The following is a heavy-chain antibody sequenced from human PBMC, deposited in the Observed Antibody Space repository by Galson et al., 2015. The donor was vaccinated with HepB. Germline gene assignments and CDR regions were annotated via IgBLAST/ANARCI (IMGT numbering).Heavy chain of an antibody. V-gene: IGHV3-48*03. J-gene: IGHJ4*02. CDR2: IDTSGSTM. CDR3: ARAIRGYSYGYVYYFDY. Sequence: SLRLSCAASGFTSSSYEMNWVRQAPGKGLEWISHIDTSGSTMFYADSVKGRFTISRDNAKNTLNLQMNSLRAEDTAVYYCARAIRGYSYGYVYYFDYWGQGTLVTVSS. D-gene: IGHD5-18*01. CDR1: GFTSSSYE.